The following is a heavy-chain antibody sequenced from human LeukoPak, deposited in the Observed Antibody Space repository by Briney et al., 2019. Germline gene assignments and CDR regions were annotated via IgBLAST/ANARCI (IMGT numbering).Heavy chain of an antibody. CDR2: INSDGSST. CDR1: GFSFSNYG. Sequence: GGSLRLSCAASGFSFSNYGMHWVRQDPGKGLVWVSRINSDGSSTSYADSVKGRFTISRDNAKNTLYLQMNSLRAEDTAVYYCARDFHGMDVWGQGTTVTVSS. CDR3: ARDFHGMDV. J-gene: IGHJ6*02. V-gene: IGHV3-74*01.